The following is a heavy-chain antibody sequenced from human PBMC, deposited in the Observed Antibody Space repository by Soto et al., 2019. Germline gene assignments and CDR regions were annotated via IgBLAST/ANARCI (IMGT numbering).Heavy chain of an antibody. CDR1: GFTFSSYW. Sequence: GGSLRLSCAASGFTFSSYWMHWVRQAPGKGLVWVSRINSDGSSTSYADSVKGRFTISRDNAKNTLYLQMNSLRAEDTAVYYCARGDYDFWSGYYIAYYYYGMDVWGQGTTVTVSS. J-gene: IGHJ6*02. CDR2: INSDGSST. CDR3: ARGDYDFWSGYYIAYYYYGMDV. D-gene: IGHD3-3*01. V-gene: IGHV3-74*01.